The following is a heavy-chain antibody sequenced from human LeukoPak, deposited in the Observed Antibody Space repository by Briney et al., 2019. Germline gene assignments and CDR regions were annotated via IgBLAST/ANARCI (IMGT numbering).Heavy chain of an antibody. CDR1: GYTFTSHD. D-gene: IGHD6-13*01. CDR3: ARGPTQYSSSWLPYYYYGMDV. CDR2: MNPNSGNT. Sequence: ASVKVSCKASGYTFTSHDINWVRQATGQGLEWMGWMNPNSGNTGYAQKFQGRVTMTRNTSISTAYMELSSLRSEDTAVYYCARGPTQYSSSWLPYYYYGMDVWGQGTTVTVSS. V-gene: IGHV1-8*01. J-gene: IGHJ6*02.